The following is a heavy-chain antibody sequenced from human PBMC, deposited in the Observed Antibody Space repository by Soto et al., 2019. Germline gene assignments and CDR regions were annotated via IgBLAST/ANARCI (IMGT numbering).Heavy chain of an antibody. Sequence: SETLSLTCAVSGGSISSSDWWSWVRQPPGKGLEWIGEIYHSGSTNYNPSLKSRVTISVDKSKNQFSLKLSSVTAADAAVYYCARAAMVRGVKTVLFDYWGQGTLLTVSS. J-gene: IGHJ4*02. CDR2: IYHSGST. V-gene: IGHV4-4*02. D-gene: IGHD3-10*01. CDR1: GGSISSSDW. CDR3: ARAAMVRGVKTVLFDY.